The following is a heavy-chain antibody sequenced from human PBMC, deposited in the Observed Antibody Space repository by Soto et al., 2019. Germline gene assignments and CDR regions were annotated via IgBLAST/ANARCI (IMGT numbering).Heavy chain of an antibody. CDR3: AKSHPFRIAVAGTSSGYFDY. CDR1: GFTFSSYG. D-gene: IGHD6-19*01. V-gene: IGHV3-30*18. Sequence: GGSLRLSCAASGFTFSSYGMHWVRQAPGKGLEWVAVISYDGSNKYYADSVKGRFTISRGNSKNTLYLQMNSLRAEDTAVYYCAKSHPFRIAVAGTSSGYFDYWGQGTLVTVSS. J-gene: IGHJ4*02. CDR2: ISYDGSNK.